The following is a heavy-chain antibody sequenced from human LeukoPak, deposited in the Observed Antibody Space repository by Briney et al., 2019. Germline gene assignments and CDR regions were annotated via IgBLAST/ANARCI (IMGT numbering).Heavy chain of an antibody. CDR2: TYPADSDT. CDR3: ARGREFHRRSFDS. D-gene: IGHD3-10*01. J-gene: IGHJ4*02. V-gene: IGHV5-51*01. Sequence: GESLKISCKASGYSFTNYWIGWVRQIPGNGLDPPGTTYPADSDTRSRPPFPRQVTISADKSISTAYLQWSSLKASDSAMYYCARGREFHRRSFDSWGQGTLLTVSS. CDR1: GYSFTNYW.